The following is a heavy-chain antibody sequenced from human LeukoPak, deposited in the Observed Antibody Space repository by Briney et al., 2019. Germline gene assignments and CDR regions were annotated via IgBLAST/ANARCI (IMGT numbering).Heavy chain of an antibody. Sequence: PGGSLRLSCAASGFIFSHHGMHWVRQAPGKGLEWVAVIWSDGTNRFYGDSVKGRFTISRDNSQNTVFLQMNSLRVKDTAIYYCARDAQRGFDYSNSLKYWGHGTLVTVSS. CDR3: ARDAQRGFDYSNSLKY. J-gene: IGHJ4*01. CDR1: GFIFSHHG. D-gene: IGHD4-11*01. CDR2: IWSDGTNR. V-gene: IGHV3-33*01.